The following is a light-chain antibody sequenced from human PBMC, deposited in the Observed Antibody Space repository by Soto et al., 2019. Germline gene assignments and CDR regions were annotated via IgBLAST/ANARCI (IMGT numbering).Light chain of an antibody. J-gene: IGKJ4*01. CDR1: QGIGGT. V-gene: IGKV3-15*01. CDR3: QPYNNWPLT. Sequence: EVVMRQSPATLSVSPGEGATPSCRASQGIGGTLAWYQHKPGQTPRLLIYDTSTRATGVPTRFSGSRSGAEFTLTINSLQSEDFAVYYCQPYNNWPLTFGGGTKVDNK. CDR2: DTS.